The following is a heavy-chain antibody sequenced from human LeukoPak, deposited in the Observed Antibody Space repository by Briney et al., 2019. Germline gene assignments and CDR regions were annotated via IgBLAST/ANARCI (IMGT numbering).Heavy chain of an antibody. CDR2: INPSGGST. V-gene: IGHV1-46*01. Sequence: EASVKVSCKASGYTFTSYYMHWVRQAPGQGLEWMGIINPSGGSTSYAQKFQGRVTMTRDTSTSTVYMELSSLRSEDTAVYYCAREMGDFWSGYYTGNLPFDYWGQGTLVTVSS. D-gene: IGHD3-3*01. J-gene: IGHJ4*02. CDR3: AREMGDFWSGYYTGNLPFDY. CDR1: GYTFTSYY.